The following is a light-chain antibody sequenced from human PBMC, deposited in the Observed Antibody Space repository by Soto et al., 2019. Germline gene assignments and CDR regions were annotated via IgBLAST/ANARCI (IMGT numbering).Light chain of an antibody. CDR2: EVT. J-gene: IGLJ2*01. Sequence: QSVLTQPPSASGSLGQSVTISCTGTSSDIGTYNYVSWYQHHPGKAPKLIIYEVTKRPSGVPDRFSGSKSGNTASLTVSGLQAEDEADYYCSSYAGSNNLHVLFGGGTKLTVL. V-gene: IGLV2-8*01. CDR3: SSYAGSNNLHVL. CDR1: SSDIGTYNY.